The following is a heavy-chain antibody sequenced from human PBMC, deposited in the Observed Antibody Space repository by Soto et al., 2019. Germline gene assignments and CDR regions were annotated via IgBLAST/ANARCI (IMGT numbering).Heavy chain of an antibody. CDR3: AKDPNGDYIGAFDD. CDR2: ISRSSSVI. J-gene: IGHJ4*02. Sequence: EVQLLESGGDLVQPGGSLRLSCVASGFDFSNYAVTWVRQAQGKGLEWVSSISRSSSVIYYADSVKGRFIISRDNSKNTLYLQMNSLRAEDTARYYCAKDPNGDYIGAFDDWGQGTLATVSS. CDR1: GFDFSNYA. V-gene: IGHV3-23*01. D-gene: IGHD4-17*01.